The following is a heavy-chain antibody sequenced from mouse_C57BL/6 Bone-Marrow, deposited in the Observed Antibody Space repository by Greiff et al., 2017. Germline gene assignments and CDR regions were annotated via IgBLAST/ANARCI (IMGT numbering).Heavy chain of an antibody. CDR3: TTFNYDGSPAWFAY. CDR2: IDPENGDT. J-gene: IGHJ3*01. Sequence: EVKLMESGAELVRPGASVKLSCTASGFNIKDDYMHWVKQRPDQGLEWIGWIDPENGDTEYASKFQGKATFTADTSSNTAYMPLSSLTSEDTAGYYGTTFNYDGSPAWFAYWGQGTLVTVSA. V-gene: IGHV14-4*01. CDR1: GFNIKDDY. D-gene: IGHD1-1*01.